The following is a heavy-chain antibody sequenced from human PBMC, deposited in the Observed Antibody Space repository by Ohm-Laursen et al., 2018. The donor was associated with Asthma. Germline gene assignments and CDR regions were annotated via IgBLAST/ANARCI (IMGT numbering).Heavy chain of an antibody. CDR1: GFTFSSFA. CDR2: ISGSAGST. Sequence: GSLRLSCTASGFTFSSFAMSWVRQAPGKGLEWVSTISGSAGSTYYADSVKGRFTLSRDNSKNTLYLEMNSLRAEDTALYYCAKDRDIVASPFDYWGQGTLVTVSS. V-gene: IGHV3-23*01. D-gene: IGHD5-12*01. J-gene: IGHJ4*02. CDR3: AKDRDIVASPFDY.